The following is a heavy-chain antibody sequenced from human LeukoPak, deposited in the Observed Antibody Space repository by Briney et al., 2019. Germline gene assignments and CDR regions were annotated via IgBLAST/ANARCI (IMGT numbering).Heavy chain of an antibody. D-gene: IGHD3-10*01. V-gene: IGHV4-59*01. Sequence: PSETLSLTCTVSGGSMSRNYWSWIRQPPGKGLEWIGYIYYSGSTNYNPSLKSRVTISVDTSKNQFSLKLSSVTAADTAVYYCARFRVVRGVIREGWFDPWGQGTLVTVSS. CDR3: ARFRVVRGVIREGWFDP. CDR2: IYYSGST. CDR1: GGSMSRNY. J-gene: IGHJ5*02.